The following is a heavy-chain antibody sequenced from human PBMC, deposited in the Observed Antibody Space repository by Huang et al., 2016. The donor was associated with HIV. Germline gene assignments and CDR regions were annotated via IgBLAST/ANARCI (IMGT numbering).Heavy chain of an antibody. CDR1: GGSFSGYY. Sequence: QVQLEQWGAGLLKASETLSLTCAVYGGSFSGYYWNWLRQAPGKGLELVGEINHRGNTNYNPSLKSRVNMSVDTSKSQFSLYLTSLSAADTGTYFCARRYNSRRDYWGRGTLVTVHS. CDR2: INHRGNT. J-gene: IGHJ4*02. V-gene: IGHV4-34*02. D-gene: IGHD3-22*01. CDR3: ARRYNSRRDY.